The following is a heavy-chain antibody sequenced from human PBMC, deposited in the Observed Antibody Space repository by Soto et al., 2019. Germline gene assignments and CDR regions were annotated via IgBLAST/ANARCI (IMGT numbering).Heavy chain of an antibody. V-gene: IGHV3-30-3*01. CDR3: ARGGYYYGSGSSFDY. Sequence: QVQLVESGGGVVQPGRSLRLSCAASGFTFSSYAMHWVRQAPGKGLEWVAVISYDGSNKYYADSVKGRFTISRDNSKNTLYLQMNSLIAEDTAVYYCARGGYYYGSGSSFDYWGQGTLVTVSS. CDR2: ISYDGSNK. D-gene: IGHD3-10*01. J-gene: IGHJ4*02. CDR1: GFTFSSYA.